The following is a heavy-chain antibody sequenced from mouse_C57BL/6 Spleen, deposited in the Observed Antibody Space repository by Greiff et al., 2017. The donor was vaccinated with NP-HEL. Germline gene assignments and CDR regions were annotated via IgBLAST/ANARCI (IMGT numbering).Heavy chain of an antibody. CDR1: GYAFTNYL. V-gene: IGHV1-54*01. D-gene: IGHD2-1*01. CDR2: INPGSGGT. CDR3: ARDYGNSAWFAY. J-gene: IGHJ3*01. Sequence: VQLQQSGAELVRPGTSVKVSCKASGYAFTNYLIEWVKQRPGQGLEWIGVINPGSGGTNYNEKFKGKATLTADKSSSTAYMQLSSLTSEDSAVYFCARDYGNSAWFAYWGQGTLVTVSA.